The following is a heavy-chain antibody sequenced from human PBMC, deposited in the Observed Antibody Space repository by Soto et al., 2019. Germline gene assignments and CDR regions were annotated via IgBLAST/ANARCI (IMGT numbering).Heavy chain of an antibody. D-gene: IGHD6-19*01. CDR1: GFTFSSYW. CDR2: INSDGSST. Sequence: EVQLVESGGGLVQPGGSLRVSCAASGFTFSSYWMHWVRQAPGKGLVWVSRINSDGSSTSYADSVKGRFTISRDNAKNTLYLQMNSLRAEDTAIYYGARRGAVAGLHYWGQGTLVTVSS. J-gene: IGHJ4*02. CDR3: ARRGAVAGLHY. V-gene: IGHV3-74*01.